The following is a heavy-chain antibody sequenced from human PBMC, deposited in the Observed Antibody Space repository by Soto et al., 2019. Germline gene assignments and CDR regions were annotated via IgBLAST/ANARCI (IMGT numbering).Heavy chain of an antibody. Sequence: QVQLVQSGAEVKKPGASVKGSCKASGYTFTSYGFSWVRQAPGQGLEWMGWTNAYNGKTQYAQKLPGRVTMTTDTSTSTAYRELRGLRSDDTAVYYCESVNSVAEEKYYFDYWGQGTLVTVSS. CDR3: ESVNSVAEEKYYFDY. J-gene: IGHJ4*02. V-gene: IGHV1-18*01. CDR2: TNAYNGKT. D-gene: IGHD2-15*01. CDR1: GYTFTSYG.